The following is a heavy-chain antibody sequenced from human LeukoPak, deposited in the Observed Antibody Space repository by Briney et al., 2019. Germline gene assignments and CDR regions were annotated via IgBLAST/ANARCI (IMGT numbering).Heavy chain of an antibody. CDR2: ISGSGGST. V-gene: IGHV3-23*01. CDR1: GFAFSSYA. CDR3: AKDSSIHLNYDFWSGYSRFDY. J-gene: IGHJ4*02. D-gene: IGHD3-3*01. Sequence: GGSLRLSCAASGFAFSSYAMSWVRQAPGKGLEWVSAISGSGGSTYYADSVKGRFTISRDNSKNTLYLQMNSLRAEDTAVYYCAKDSSIHLNYDFWSGYSRFDYWGQGTLVTVSS.